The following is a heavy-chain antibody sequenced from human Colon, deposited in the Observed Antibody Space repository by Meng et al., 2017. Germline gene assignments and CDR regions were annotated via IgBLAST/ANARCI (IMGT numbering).Heavy chain of an antibody. CDR1: GFTFSSYW. V-gene: IGHV3-7*01. D-gene: IGHD2-21*02. J-gene: IGHJ4*02. Sequence: GGSLRLSCAASGFTFSSYWMSWVRQAPGKGLEWVANVKQDETEKFYVDSVKGRFTVSRDNAQNLLYLQMNSLRTDDTAVYYCARLEFGGDDRTFAYWGQGALVTVSS. CDR2: VKQDETEK. CDR3: ARLEFGGDDRTFAY.